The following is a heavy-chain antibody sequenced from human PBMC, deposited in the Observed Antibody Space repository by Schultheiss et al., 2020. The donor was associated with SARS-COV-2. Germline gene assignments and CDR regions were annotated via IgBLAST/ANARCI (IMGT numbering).Heavy chain of an antibody. V-gene: IGHV4-38-2*01. J-gene: IGHJ1*01. Sequence: SETLSLTCAVSGYSISSGYYWGWIRQPPGKGLEWIGSIYHSGSTYYNPSLKSRVTISVDTSKNQFSLKLSSVTAADTAVYYCARGVGYYDSSAYYPFQHWGQGTLVTVSS. CDR2: IYHSGST. D-gene: IGHD3-22*01. CDR3: ARGVGYYDSSAYYPFQH. CDR1: GYSISSGYY.